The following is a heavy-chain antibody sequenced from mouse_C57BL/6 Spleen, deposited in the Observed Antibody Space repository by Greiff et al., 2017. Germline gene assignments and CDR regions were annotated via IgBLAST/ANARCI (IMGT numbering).Heavy chain of an antibody. Sequence: EVQLQQSGAELVRPGASVKLSCTASGFNIKDDYMHWVKQRPEQGLEWIGWIDPENGDTEYASKFQGKATITADTSSNTAYLQLSSLTSEDTAVYYCTTGADGYSSFAYWGQGTLVTVSA. CDR3: TTGADGYSSFAY. D-gene: IGHD2-3*01. V-gene: IGHV14-4*01. CDR1: GFNIKDDY. J-gene: IGHJ3*01. CDR2: IDPENGDT.